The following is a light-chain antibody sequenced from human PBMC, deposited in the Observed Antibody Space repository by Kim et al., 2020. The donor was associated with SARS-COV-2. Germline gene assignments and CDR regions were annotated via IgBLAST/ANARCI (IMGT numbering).Light chain of an antibody. CDR3: ATHDESQVV. CDR1: ISNIGSNT. CDR2: GDD. J-gene: IGLJ3*02. Sequence: QSVLTQPPSASGTPGQRVTICCSGSISNIGSNTVTWYQQLPGAAPKLLIYGDDLRPPRVPDRFSGSKSGTSVSLAISGLQSEDEADYYCATHDESQVVFGGGTQLTVL. V-gene: IGLV1-44*01.